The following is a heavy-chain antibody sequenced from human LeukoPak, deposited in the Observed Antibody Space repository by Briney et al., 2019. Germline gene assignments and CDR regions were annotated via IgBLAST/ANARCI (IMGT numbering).Heavy chain of an antibody. V-gene: IGHV4-4*09. CDR2: IYSSGST. Sequence: SETLSLTCTVSGGSISSYYWNWIRQPPGKGLEWIGYIYSSGSTNYNPSLKSRVTISLDTSKNQFSLKLSAVTAADTAVYYCASTSGTTSQPFDYWGQGTLVTVSS. D-gene: IGHD1-1*01. CDR1: GGSISSYY. J-gene: IGHJ4*02. CDR3: ASTSGTTSQPFDY.